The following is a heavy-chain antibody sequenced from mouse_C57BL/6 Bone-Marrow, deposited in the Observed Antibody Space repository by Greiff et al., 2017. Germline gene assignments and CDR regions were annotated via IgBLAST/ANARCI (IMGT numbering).Heavy chain of an antibody. D-gene: IGHD2-4*01. CDR3: ARGGYDYDGFAY. CDR2: IYPSSGNT. J-gene: IGHJ3*01. CDR1: GYTFTSYG. Sequence: VQLQQSGAELARPGASVKLSCKASGYTFTSYGISWVKQRTGQGLEWIGEIYPSSGNTYYNEKFKGKATLTADKSSSTAYMELRSRTSEDAAVYFCARGGYDYDGFAYWGQGTLVTVSA. V-gene: IGHV1-81*01.